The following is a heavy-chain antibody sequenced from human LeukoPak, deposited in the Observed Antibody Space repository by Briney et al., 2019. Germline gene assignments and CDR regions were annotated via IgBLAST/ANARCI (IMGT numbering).Heavy chain of an antibody. Sequence: PGGSLRLSCAASGFTFSSYSMNWVRQAPGKGLEWVSVIYSGGSTYYADSVKGRFTISRDNSKNTLYLQMNSLRAEDTAVYYCAREGDRGYAFDIWGQGTMVTVSS. CDR3: AREGDRGYAFDI. D-gene: IGHD3-16*01. V-gene: IGHV3-66*01. CDR2: IYSGGST. J-gene: IGHJ3*02. CDR1: GFTFSSYS.